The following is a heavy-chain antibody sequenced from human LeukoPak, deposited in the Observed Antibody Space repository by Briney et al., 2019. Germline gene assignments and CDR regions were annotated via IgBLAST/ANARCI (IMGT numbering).Heavy chain of an antibody. Sequence: PWASVKVSCKASGYTFTGYYMHWVRQAPGQGLEWMGWINPNSGGTNYAQKFQGRVTMTRDTSSSTAYMELSRLRSDATAVYYCARDLRKAYTVTTSDAFDIWGQGPMVTVSS. D-gene: IGHD4-17*01. CDR1: GYTFTGYY. CDR3: ARDLRKAYTVTTSDAFDI. J-gene: IGHJ3*02. V-gene: IGHV1-2*02. CDR2: INPNSGGT.